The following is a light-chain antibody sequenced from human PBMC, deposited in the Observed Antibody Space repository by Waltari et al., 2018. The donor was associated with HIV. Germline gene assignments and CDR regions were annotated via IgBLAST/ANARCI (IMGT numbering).Light chain of an antibody. Sequence: DIQMAQSPSTLSASIGDTVTITCRASQGISDSLAWYQFKPGQAPKLLLYRASTLEDGGATRFGGSGSGTEYTLTLTSLQPEDSATDFCQQYYTLPYTFGQGTKLEIK. CDR1: QGISDS. CDR2: RAS. J-gene: IGKJ2*01. V-gene: IGKV1-NL1*01. CDR3: QQYYTLPYT.